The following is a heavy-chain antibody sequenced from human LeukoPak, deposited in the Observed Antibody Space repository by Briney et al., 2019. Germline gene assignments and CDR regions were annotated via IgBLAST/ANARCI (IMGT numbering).Heavy chain of an antibody. D-gene: IGHD3-10*01. CDR2: IWYDGSNK. J-gene: IGHJ6*03. Sequence: GGSLRLSCAASGFTFSSYGMHWVRQAPGKGPEWVAVIWYDGSNKYYADSVKGRFTISRDNSKNTLYLQMNSLRAEDTAVYYCAKDLAAGNYYYYMDVWGKGTTVTVSS. CDR3: AKDLAAGNYYYYMDV. V-gene: IGHV3-33*06. CDR1: GFTFSSYG.